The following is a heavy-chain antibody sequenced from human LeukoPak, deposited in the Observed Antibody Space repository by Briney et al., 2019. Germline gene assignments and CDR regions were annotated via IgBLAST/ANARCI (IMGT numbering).Heavy chain of an antibody. J-gene: IGHJ4*02. CDR3: ARGYSGYFYY. CDR2: IPYDGSNK. Sequence: GGSLRLSCAASGFTFSSYGMHWVRQAPGKGLEWVALIPYDGSNKYYADSVKGRFTISRDNSKNTLYLQMNSLRAEDTAVYYCARGYSGYFYYWGQGTLVTVSS. CDR1: GFTFSSYG. V-gene: IGHV3-30*03. D-gene: IGHD5-12*01.